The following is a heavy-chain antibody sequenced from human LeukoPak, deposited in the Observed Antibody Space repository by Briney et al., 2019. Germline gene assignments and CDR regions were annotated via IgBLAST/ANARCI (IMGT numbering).Heavy chain of an antibody. Sequence: ASVKVSCKASGYTFTSYGISWVRQAPGQGLEWMGWISAYNGNTNYAQKLQGRVAMTTDTSTSTVYMELSSLRSEDTAVYYCARDGADSSGYYYDPRSAFDIWGQGTMVTVSS. CDR1: GYTFTSYG. V-gene: IGHV1-18*01. CDR3: ARDGADSSGYYYDPRSAFDI. D-gene: IGHD3-22*01. J-gene: IGHJ3*02. CDR2: ISAYNGNT.